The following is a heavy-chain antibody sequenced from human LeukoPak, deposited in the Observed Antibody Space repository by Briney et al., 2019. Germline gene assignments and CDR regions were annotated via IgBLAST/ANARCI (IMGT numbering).Heavy chain of an antibody. CDR2: IYPGDSDT. CDR1: GYSFTSYW. V-gene: IGHV5-51*01. D-gene: IGHD3-22*01. Sequence: GESLKISCKGSGYSFTSYWIGWVRQMPGKGLEWMGIIYPGDSDTRYSPSFQGQDTISADKSISTAYLQWSSLKASDTAMYYCARHGPFYYYDSSGYYPDYWGQGTLVTVSS. CDR3: ARHGPFYYYDSSGYYPDY. J-gene: IGHJ4*02.